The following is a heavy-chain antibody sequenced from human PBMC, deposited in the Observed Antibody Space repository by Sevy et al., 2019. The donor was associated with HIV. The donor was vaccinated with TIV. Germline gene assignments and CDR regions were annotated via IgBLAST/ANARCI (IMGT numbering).Heavy chain of an antibody. V-gene: IGHV3-74*01. Sequence: GGSLRLSCAASGFTFSSYWLHWVRQVPGKGLLWVSRINSDGSSTSYADSVKGRFTISRDNAKNTLYLQMNSLRAEDTAVYYCARELRGRSLRYFDLWGRGTLVTVSS. J-gene: IGHJ2*01. D-gene: IGHD1-26*01. CDR2: INSDGSST. CDR1: GFTFSSYW. CDR3: ARELRGRSLRYFDL.